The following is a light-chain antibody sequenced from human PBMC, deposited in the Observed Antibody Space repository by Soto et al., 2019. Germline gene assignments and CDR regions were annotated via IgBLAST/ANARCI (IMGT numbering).Light chain of an antibody. J-gene: IGKJ2*01. CDR2: GAP. V-gene: IGKV3-15*01. Sequence: ERVMPQSPATLSVSPGERATLSCRASQSFDSNLAWYQQKPGQAPRILIFGAPIRASGVPARFSGSGSGTEFTLTISSLQSEDFAVYYCQQYNDWPAMYNFGQGTQLEMK. CDR3: QQYNDWPAMYN. CDR1: QSFDSN.